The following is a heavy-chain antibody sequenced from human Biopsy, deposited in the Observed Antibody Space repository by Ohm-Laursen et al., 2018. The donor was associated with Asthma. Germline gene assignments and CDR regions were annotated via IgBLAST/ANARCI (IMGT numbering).Heavy chain of an antibody. CDR1: GGTFNTYV. CDR3: ARKAGSCISRTCYSLDS. Sequence: GASVKVSCKSLGGTFNTYVIVWMRQAPGQGFEWMGGINSVFGTTTYPQKFQDRVTITADDSTSTVYMELSSLRSEDTAVYYCARKAGSCISRTCYSLDSWGQGTLVTVSS. CDR2: INSVFGTT. V-gene: IGHV1-69*13. D-gene: IGHD2-2*01. J-gene: IGHJ4*02.